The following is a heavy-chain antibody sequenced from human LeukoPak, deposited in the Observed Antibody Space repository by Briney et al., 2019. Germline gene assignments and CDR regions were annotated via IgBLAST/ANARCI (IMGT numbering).Heavy chain of an antibody. V-gene: IGHV4-34*01. CDR3: ARGGRELELTTDIDY. J-gene: IGHJ4*02. CDR1: GGSFSGYY. D-gene: IGHD1-7*01. Sequence: SETLSLTCAGYGGSFSGYYWSWIRQPPGKGLEWIGEINHSGSTNYNPSLKSRVTISVDTSKNQFSLKLSSVTDADTAVYYCARGGRELELTTDIDYWGQGTLVTVSS. CDR2: INHSGST.